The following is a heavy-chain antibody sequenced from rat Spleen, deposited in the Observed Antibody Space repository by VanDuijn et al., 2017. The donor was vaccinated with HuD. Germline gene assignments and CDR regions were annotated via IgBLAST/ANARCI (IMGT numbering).Heavy chain of an antibody. CDR1: GFTFSDYY. V-gene: IGHV5-7*01. Sequence: EVQLVESGGDLVQPGRSLKLSCAASGFTFSDYYMAWVRQAPTKGLEWVATISHDGSGTDYRDSVKGRFTVSRDNAKSTLYLQMDSLRSEDTATYYCTRAYTTDWNPYYYDGSPDYWGQGVMVTVSS. J-gene: IGHJ2*01. CDR2: ISHDGSGT. CDR3: TRAYTTDWNPYYYDGSPDY. D-gene: IGHD1-12*02.